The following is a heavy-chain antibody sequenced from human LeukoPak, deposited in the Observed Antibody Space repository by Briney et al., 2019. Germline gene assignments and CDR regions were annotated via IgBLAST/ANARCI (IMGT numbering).Heavy chain of an antibody. V-gene: IGHV3-23*01. Sequence: GGSLRLSCAAFGFTFSTYAMSWVRQAPGKGLEWVCGIRASGGSTYYADSVKGRFSISRDNSKNTLYLQMNSLRAEDTAVYYCAKDRDSTLIRGAIYDWGQGTLVTVSS. CDR3: AKDRDSTLIRGAIYD. J-gene: IGHJ4*02. CDR2: IRASGGST. D-gene: IGHD3-10*01. CDR1: GFTFSTYA.